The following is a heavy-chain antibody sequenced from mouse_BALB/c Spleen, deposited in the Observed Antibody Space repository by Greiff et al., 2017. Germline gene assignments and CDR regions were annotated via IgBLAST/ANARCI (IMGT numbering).Heavy chain of an antibody. CDR3: ARDPGPAWFAY. CDR1: GFTFTDYY. V-gene: IGHV7-3*02. D-gene: IGHD4-1*01. CDR2: IRNKANGYTT. Sequence: DVMLVESGGGLVQPGGSLRLSCATSGFTFTDYYMSWVRQPPGKALEWLGFIRNKANGYTTEYSASVKGRFTISRDNSQSILYLQMNTLRAEDSATYYCARDPGPAWFAYWGQGTLVTVSA. J-gene: IGHJ3*01.